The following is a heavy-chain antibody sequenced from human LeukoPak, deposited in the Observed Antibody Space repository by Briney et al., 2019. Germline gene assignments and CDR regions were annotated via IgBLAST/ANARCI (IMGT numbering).Heavy chain of an antibody. CDR2: ISAYNGNT. V-gene: IGHV1-18*01. CDR3: AREGEQQLVPARYDYYYYYYMDV. CDR1: GYTFTSYG. Sequence: ASVKVSCKASGYTFTSYGISWTPPPPGQGLECMGWISAYNGNTNYAQKLQGRVTMTTDTSTSTAYMELRSLRSDDTAVYYCAREGEQQLVPARYDYYYYYYMDVWGKGTTVTISS. J-gene: IGHJ6*03. D-gene: IGHD6-13*01.